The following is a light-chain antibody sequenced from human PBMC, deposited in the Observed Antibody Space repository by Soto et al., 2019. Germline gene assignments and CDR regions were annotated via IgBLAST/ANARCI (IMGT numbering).Light chain of an antibody. Sequence: DIQMTQSPSSLSASVGERVTITSRASQGISNYLAWYQQQPGKVPKLLIYVASTLQSGVPSRFSGSGSGTDFTLTISSLQPEDVATYYCQKYNSAPWTFGQGTKVEIK. J-gene: IGKJ1*01. CDR1: QGISNY. CDR2: VAS. V-gene: IGKV1-27*01. CDR3: QKYNSAPWT.